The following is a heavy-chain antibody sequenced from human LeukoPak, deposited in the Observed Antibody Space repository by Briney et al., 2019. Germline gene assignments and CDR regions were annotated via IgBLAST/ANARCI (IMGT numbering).Heavy chain of an antibody. D-gene: IGHD2-15*01. J-gene: IGHJ4*02. Sequence: PGRSLRLSCAASGFTFSSYAMHWVRQAPGKGLEWVAVISYDGSNKYYADSVKGRFTISRDNSKNTLYPQMNSLRAEDTAVYYCARSRYCSGGSCFDYWGQGTLVTVSS. CDR2: ISYDGSNK. V-gene: IGHV3-30*04. CDR1: GFTFSSYA. CDR3: ARSRYCSGGSCFDY.